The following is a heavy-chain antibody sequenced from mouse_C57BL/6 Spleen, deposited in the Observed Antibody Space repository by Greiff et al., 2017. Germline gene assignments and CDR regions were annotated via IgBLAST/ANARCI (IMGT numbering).Heavy chain of an antibody. V-gene: IGHV1-80*01. CDR3: ARYDYDVEGAY. CDR1: GYAFSSYW. Sequence: VQLQQSGAELVKPGASVKISCKASGYAFSSYWMNWVKQRPGKGLEWIGQIYPGDGDTNYNGKFKGKATLTADKSSSTAYMQIRSLTYDDSWVDFCARYDYDVEGAYWGQGTTLTVSS. J-gene: IGHJ2*01. D-gene: IGHD2-4*01. CDR2: IYPGDGDT.